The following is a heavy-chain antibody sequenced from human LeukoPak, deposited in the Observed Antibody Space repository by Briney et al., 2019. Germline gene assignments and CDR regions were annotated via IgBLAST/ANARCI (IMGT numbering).Heavy chain of an antibody. CDR1: GDSVSSNSAA. J-gene: IGHJ5*02. V-gene: IGHV6-1*01. CDR3: AREPATAPNWFDP. CDR2: IYYRSKWYN. Sequence: SQTFSLTCAISGDSVSSNSAAWSWIRQSPSRGLEWLGRIYYRSKWYNDYAESMIGRITINADTSKNQFSLQLNSATPEDTALYSCAREPATAPNWFDPWGQGTLVTVSS. D-gene: IGHD2-21*02.